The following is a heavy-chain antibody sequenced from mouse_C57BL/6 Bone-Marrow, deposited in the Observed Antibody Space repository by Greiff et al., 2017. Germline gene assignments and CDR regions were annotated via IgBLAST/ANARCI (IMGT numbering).Heavy chain of an antibody. CDR3: AREGNYYGSGFAY. CDR2: IYPGSGST. CDR1: GYTFTSYW. V-gene: IGHV1-55*01. Sequence: VQLQQPGAELVKPGASVKMSCKASGYTFTSYWITWVKQRPGQGLEWIGDIYPGSGSTNYNEKFKSKATLTVDTSSSTAYMQLSSLTSEASAVYYCAREGNYYGSGFAYWGQGTLVTVSA. J-gene: IGHJ3*01. D-gene: IGHD1-1*01.